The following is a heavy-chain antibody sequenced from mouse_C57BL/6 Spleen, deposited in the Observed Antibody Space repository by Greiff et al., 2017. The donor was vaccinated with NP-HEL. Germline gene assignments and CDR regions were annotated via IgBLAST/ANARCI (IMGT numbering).Heavy chain of an antibody. Sequence: DVQLQESGPGLVKPSQSLSLTCSVTGYSITSGYYWNWIRQFPGNKLEWMGYISYDGSNNYNPSLKNRISITRDTSKNQFFLTLNSVTTEDTATYYCARGGLGGDYAMDYWGQGTSVTVSS. D-gene: IGHD3-3*01. V-gene: IGHV3-6*01. CDR1: GYSITSGYY. CDR3: ARGGLGGDYAMDY. J-gene: IGHJ4*01. CDR2: ISYDGSN.